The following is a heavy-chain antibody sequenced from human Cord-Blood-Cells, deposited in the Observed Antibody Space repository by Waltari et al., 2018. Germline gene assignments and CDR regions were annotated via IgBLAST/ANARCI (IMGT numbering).Heavy chain of an antibody. V-gene: IGHV1-69*09. CDR1: GGTFSSYA. D-gene: IGHD3-10*01. J-gene: IGHJ4*02. Sequence: QVQLVQSGAEVKKPGSSVKVSCKASGGTFSSYAISWVRQAPGQGLEWMGRIIPILGIANYAQKCQVRVTITAYKATSTAYMELSSLRSEDTAVYYCAREGGEYYYGSGSYFDYWGQGTLVTVSS. CDR2: IIPILGIA. CDR3: AREGGEYYYGSGSYFDY.